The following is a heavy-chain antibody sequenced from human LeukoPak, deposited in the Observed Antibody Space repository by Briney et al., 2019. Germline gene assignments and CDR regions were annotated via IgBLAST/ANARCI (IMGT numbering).Heavy chain of an antibody. V-gene: IGHV4-39*07. CDR3: ARRCSGGSCCDY. D-gene: IGHD2-15*01. J-gene: IGHJ4*02. CDR2: IYYSGST. Sequence: SETLSLTCTVSGGSISSYYWGWIRQPPGKGLEWIGSIYYSGSTNYNPSLKSRVTISVDKSKNQLSLKLSAVTAADTAVYYCARRCSGGSCCDYWGQGTLVTVSS. CDR1: GGSISSYY.